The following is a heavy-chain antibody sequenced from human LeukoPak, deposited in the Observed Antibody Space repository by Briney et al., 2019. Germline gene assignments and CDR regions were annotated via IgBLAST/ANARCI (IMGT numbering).Heavy chain of an antibody. D-gene: IGHD3-10*01. V-gene: IGHV3-53*01. CDR3: ARHASGSYFFEY. Sequence: GGSLRLSCAASGFTVSSNYMSWVRQAPGKGLECVSVIYSGGSTYYADSVKGRFTISRDNSKNTLYLQMNSLRAEDTAVYYCARHASGSYFFEYWGQGTLVTVSS. CDR2: IYSGGST. J-gene: IGHJ4*02. CDR1: GFTVSSNY.